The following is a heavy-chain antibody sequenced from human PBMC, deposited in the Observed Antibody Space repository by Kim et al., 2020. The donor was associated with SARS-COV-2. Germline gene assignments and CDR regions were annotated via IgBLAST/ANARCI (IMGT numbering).Heavy chain of an antibody. D-gene: IGHD2-15*01. V-gene: IGHV3-66*01. CDR3: TRGGGPVVLF. Sequence: GGSTYYADSGKGRFTIYRDNSKNTVYLQMNSLRDEDTAVYYCTRGGGPVVLFWGQGTLVTVSS. J-gene: IGHJ4*02. CDR2: GGST.